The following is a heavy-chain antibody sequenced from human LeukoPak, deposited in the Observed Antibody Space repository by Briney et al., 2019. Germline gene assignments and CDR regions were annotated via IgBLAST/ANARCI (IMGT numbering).Heavy chain of an antibody. CDR2: ISSSSSTI. D-gene: IGHD3-10*01. Sequence: GGSLRLSCAASGFTFSSYSMNWVRQAPGKGLEWVSYISSSSSTIHYADSVKGRFTISRDNAKNSLYLQMNSLRAEDTAVYYCASSSSSWSLRTTDAFDIWGQGTMVTVSS. V-gene: IGHV3-48*01. CDR3: ASSSSSWSLRTTDAFDI. CDR1: GFTFSSYS. J-gene: IGHJ3*02.